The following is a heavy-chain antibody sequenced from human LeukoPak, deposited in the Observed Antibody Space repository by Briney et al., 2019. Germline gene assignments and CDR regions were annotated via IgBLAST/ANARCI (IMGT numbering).Heavy chain of an antibody. CDR3: AWGGLRFLEWLEFDY. J-gene: IGHJ4*02. Sequence: SVKVSCKAPGGTFSSYAISWVRQAPGQGLEWMGGIIPIFGTANYAQKFQGRVTITADESTSTAYMELSSLRSEDTAVYYCAWGGLRFLEWLEFDYWGQGTLVTVSS. CDR1: GGTFSSYA. D-gene: IGHD3-3*01. CDR2: IIPIFGTA. V-gene: IGHV1-69*13.